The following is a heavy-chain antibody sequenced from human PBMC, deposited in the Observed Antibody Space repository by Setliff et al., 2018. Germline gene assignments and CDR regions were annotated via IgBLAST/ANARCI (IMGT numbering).Heavy chain of an antibody. CDR3: ATRTPVTFSGVVTTV. Sequence: ASVKVSCKASGGTFNSYAISWVRQAPGQGLEWMGWITNYNGKTDYAQKFQDRVILTTDTSTNTAYMVLRNLRPDDKAIYYCATRTPVTFSGVVTTVWGQGSLVTVSS. CDR2: ITNYNGKT. J-gene: IGHJ4*02. CDR1: GGTFNSYA. V-gene: IGHV1-18*01. D-gene: IGHD3-3*01.